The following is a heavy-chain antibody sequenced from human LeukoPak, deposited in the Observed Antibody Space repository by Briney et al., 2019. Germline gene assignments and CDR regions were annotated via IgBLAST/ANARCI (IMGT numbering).Heavy chain of an antibody. Sequence: KASETLSLTCAVYGGSFSGYYWSWIRQPPGKGLEWIGEINHSGSTNYNPSLKSRVTISVDTSKNQFSLKLSSVTAADTAVYYCARVRSAVGASDCWGQGTLVTVSS. V-gene: IGHV4-34*01. CDR3: ARVRSAVGASDC. CDR1: GGSFSGYY. CDR2: INHSGST. J-gene: IGHJ4*02. D-gene: IGHD1-26*01.